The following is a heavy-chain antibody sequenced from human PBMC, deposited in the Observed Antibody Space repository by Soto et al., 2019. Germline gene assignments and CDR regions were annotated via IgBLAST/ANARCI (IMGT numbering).Heavy chain of an antibody. V-gene: IGHV4-59*01. D-gene: IGHD7-27*01. Sequence: PSETLSLTCTVSGGSISSSNWSWIRRPPGKGLEFIGYIYCNGSTNHNPSLRSRVTISLDTSKNQFSLNLNSVTAADTAVYYCARLYGANSGWFDPWGQGTLVTVSS. CDR3: ARLYGANSGWFDP. CDR2: IYCNGST. CDR1: GGSISSSN. J-gene: IGHJ5*02.